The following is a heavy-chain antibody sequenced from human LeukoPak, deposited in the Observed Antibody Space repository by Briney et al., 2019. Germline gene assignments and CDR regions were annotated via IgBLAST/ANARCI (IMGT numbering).Heavy chain of an antibody. CDR2: INWNGGST. V-gene: IGHV3-20*04. CDR1: GFTFDDYG. Sequence: TGGSLRLSCAASGFTFDDYGMSWVRQAPGKGLEWVSGINWNGGSTGYADSVKGRFTISRDNAKNSLYPQMNSLRAEDTALYYCARSSGSSGLDAFDIWGQGTMVTVSS. D-gene: IGHD1-26*01. CDR3: ARSSGSSGLDAFDI. J-gene: IGHJ3*02.